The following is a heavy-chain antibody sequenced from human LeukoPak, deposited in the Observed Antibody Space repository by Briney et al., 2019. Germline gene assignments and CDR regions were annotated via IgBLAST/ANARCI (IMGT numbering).Heavy chain of an antibody. V-gene: IGHV3-30*18. Sequence: GGSLRLSCAASGFTFSSYGMHWVRQAPGKGLEWVAVISYDGSNKYYADSVKGRFTISRDNSKNTLYLQMNSLRAEDTAVYYCAKAYCGGDCYPERPFDYWGQGTLVTVSS. CDR2: ISYDGSNK. D-gene: IGHD2-21*02. CDR3: AKAYCGGDCYPERPFDY. J-gene: IGHJ4*02. CDR1: GFTFSSYG.